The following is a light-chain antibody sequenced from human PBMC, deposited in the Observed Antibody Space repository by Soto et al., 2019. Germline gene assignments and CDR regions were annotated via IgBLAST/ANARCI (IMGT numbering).Light chain of an antibody. CDR3: QQCNTYPPT. CDR1: QSFCSW. Sequence: DIQMTQSPSTLSASVGDRVTITCRASQSFCSWLAWYQQKPGKVPKVLIYKASSLESGVPSRFSGSESGTDFTLTINSLQPDDFATYYCQQCNTYPPTFGGGTKVEI. CDR2: KAS. J-gene: IGKJ4*01. V-gene: IGKV1-5*03.